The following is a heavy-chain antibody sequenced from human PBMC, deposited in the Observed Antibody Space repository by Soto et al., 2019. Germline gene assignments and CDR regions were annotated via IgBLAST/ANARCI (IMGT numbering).Heavy chain of an antibody. D-gene: IGHD4-17*01. V-gene: IGHV1-8*01. CDR1: GYPFTSYD. CDR3: ARARAGTYGDYGVDY. J-gene: IGHJ4*02. CDR2: MNPNSYNT. Sequence: QVQLVQSGAEVKKPGASVKVSCTASGYPFTSYDINWVRQATGQGLEWMGWMNPNSYNTGYAQKFQGRVTMTRNTSINIAYMERSSLTSEDTAIYYCARARAGTYGDYGVDYWGQGTLVTVSS.